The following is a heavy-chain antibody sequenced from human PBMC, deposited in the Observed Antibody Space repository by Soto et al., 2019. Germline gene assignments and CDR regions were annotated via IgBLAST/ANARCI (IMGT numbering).Heavy chain of an antibody. CDR3: VGEVGFQLIY. CDR2: ITSSSGTM. V-gene: IGHV3-48*01. Sequence: EVQLVESGGGLVQPGGSLRLSCAASGFTFSTHSMNWVRQAPGKGLEWISYITSSSGTMYADSVKGRFTISRDNPKNSLYLQMNSLRAEDTAVYFCVGEVGFQLIYWGQGTLVTVSS. D-gene: IGHD2-2*01. J-gene: IGHJ4*02. CDR1: GFTFSTHS.